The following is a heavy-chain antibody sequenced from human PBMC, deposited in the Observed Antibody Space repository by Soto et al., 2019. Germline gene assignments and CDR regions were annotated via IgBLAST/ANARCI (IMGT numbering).Heavy chain of an antibody. CDR1: GFTFSSYA. Sequence: GGSLRLSCAASGFTFSSYAMHWVRQAPGKGLEWVAVISYDGSNKYYADSVKGRFTISRDNSKNTLYLQMNSLRAEDTAVYYCARAPNPATVTTLWGSVWTQDLYYFDYWGQGTLVTVSS. J-gene: IGHJ4*02. CDR3: ARAPNPATVTTLWGSVWTQDLYYFDY. CDR2: ISYDGSNK. V-gene: IGHV3-30-3*01. D-gene: IGHD4-17*01.